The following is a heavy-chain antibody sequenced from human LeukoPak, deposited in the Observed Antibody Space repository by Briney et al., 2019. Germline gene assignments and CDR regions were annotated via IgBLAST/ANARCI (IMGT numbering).Heavy chain of an antibody. D-gene: IGHD6-19*01. CDR2: IYYSGST. Sequence: SETLSLTCTVSGGSISSSSYYWGWIRQPPGKGLEWIGSIYYSGSTNYNPSLKSRVTISVDTSKNQFSLKLSSVTAADTAVYYCARTYSSGRYNRWFDPWGQGTLVTVSS. CDR1: GGSISSSSYY. V-gene: IGHV4-39*07. J-gene: IGHJ5*02. CDR3: ARTYSSGRYNRWFDP.